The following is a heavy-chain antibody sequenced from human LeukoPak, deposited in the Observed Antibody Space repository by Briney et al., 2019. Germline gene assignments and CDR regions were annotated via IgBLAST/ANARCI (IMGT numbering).Heavy chain of an antibody. CDR1: GFTFSSYW. Sequence: GGSLRLSCAASGFTFSSYWMSWVRQAPGKGLEWVSSIGGSGATTYYADPVKGRFTVSADNSKNTLYLQMNSLRAEDTAVYYCAFIPVGGLVISNSDYWGQGTRVTVSS. J-gene: IGHJ4*02. V-gene: IGHV3-23*01. CDR3: AFIPVGGLVISNSDY. D-gene: IGHD3/OR15-3a*01. CDR2: IGGSGATT.